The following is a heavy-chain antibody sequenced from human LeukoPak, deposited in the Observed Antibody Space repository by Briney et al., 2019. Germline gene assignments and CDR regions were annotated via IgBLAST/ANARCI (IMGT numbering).Heavy chain of an antibody. Sequence: GGSLRLSCAASQFTFSDYSRAWVRQAPGKGLEWVSTINPTGRYIYYPDSVKGRFTISSDSANNSLSLQMDGLRADGPVVYWCARLNGPQSRGILYNDYWGQGALVTVSS. V-gene: IGHV3-21*01. D-gene: IGHD3-22*01. J-gene: IGHJ4*02. CDR3: ARLNGPQSRGILYNDY. CDR2: INPTGRYI. CDR1: QFTFSDYS.